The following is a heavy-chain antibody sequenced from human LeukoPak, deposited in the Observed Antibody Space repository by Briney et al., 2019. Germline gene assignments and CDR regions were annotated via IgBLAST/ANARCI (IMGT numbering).Heavy chain of an antibody. V-gene: IGHV3-74*01. D-gene: IGHD1-26*01. Sequence: GGSLRLSCAASGFTFSSYWMHWVRQAPGNGLVWVARINSDGRSTSYADSVKGRFTISRDNSKNTLYLQVNSLRAEDTAVYYCARDRMGAILYFDSWGQGTLVTVSS. CDR1: GFTFSSYW. CDR2: INSDGRST. CDR3: ARDRMGAILYFDS. J-gene: IGHJ4*02.